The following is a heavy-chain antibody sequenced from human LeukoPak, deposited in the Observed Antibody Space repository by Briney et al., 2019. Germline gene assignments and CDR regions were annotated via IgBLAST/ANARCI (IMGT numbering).Heavy chain of an antibody. D-gene: IGHD1-1*01. CDR1: GFTFSSYE. CDR2: ISSSGSTI. J-gene: IGHJ6*02. Sequence: GGSLILSCAASGFTFSSYEMNWVRQAPGKGLEWVSYISSSGSTIYYADSVKGRFTISRDNAKNSLYLQMNSLRAEDTAVYYCAREDWNQGGYYYGMDVWGQGTTVTVSS. CDR3: AREDWNQGGYYYGMDV. V-gene: IGHV3-48*03.